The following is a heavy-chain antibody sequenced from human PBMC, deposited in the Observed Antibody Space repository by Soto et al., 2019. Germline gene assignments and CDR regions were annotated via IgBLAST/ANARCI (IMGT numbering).Heavy chain of an antibody. CDR3: ARHTPAISISDH. J-gene: IGHJ4*02. D-gene: IGHD2-15*01. CDR2: IYYSGST. Sequence: QLQLQESGPVLVKPSETLSLTCTVSGGSISSSSYYWGWIRQPPGMGLEWIGSIYYSGSTYYNPSLKSRVTISVDTSKNQFSLKLSSVTAADTAVYYCARHTPAISISDHWGQGTLVTVSS. V-gene: IGHV4-39*01. CDR1: GGSISSSSYY.